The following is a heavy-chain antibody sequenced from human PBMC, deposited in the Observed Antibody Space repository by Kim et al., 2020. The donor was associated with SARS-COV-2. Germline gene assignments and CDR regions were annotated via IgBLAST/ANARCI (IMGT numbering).Heavy chain of an antibody. V-gene: IGHV3-21*01. J-gene: IGHJ4*02. CDR1: GFTFSSYS. CDR3: ARGYCSGGSCYSVFDYFDY. CDR2: ISSSSSYI. D-gene: IGHD2-15*01. Sequence: GGSLRLSCAASGFTFSSYSMNWVRQAPGKGLEWVSSISSSSSYIYYADSVKGRFTISRDNAKNSLYLQMNSLRAEDTAVYYCARGYCSGGSCYSVFDYFDYWGQGTLVTVSS.